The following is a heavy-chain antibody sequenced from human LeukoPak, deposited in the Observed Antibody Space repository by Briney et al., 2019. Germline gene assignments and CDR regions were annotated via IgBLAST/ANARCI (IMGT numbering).Heavy chain of an antibody. J-gene: IGHJ5*02. V-gene: IGHV5-51*01. CDR1: EYSFSNYW. CDR3: ARLALRRRVGAYNWFDP. CDR2: IYPSDSDT. D-gene: IGHD5-12*01. Sequence: GESLKISCKGSEYSFSNYWIAWVRQMPGKGLEWMGIIYPSDSDTKYSPSFQGQVTISADKSISTAYLQWSSLKASDTAMYYCARLALRRRVGAYNWFDPWGQGTLVTVSS.